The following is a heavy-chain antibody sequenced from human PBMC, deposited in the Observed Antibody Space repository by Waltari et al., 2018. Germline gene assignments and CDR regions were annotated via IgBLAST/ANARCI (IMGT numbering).Heavy chain of an antibody. CDR2: INTDSGNP. CDR1: GSTFTTYG. CDR3: ARDFESRGYDI. J-gene: IGHJ3*02. V-gene: IGHV7-4-1*02. D-gene: IGHD3-22*01. Sequence: QVQLVQSGSELKTPGASVKVSCRASGSTFTTYGINWVRQAPGQGLEWLGWINTDSGNPTYAQGFTGRLVFSLDTSVNTAFLQISSLKADDSAIYYCARDFESRGYDIWGQGTMVTVSS.